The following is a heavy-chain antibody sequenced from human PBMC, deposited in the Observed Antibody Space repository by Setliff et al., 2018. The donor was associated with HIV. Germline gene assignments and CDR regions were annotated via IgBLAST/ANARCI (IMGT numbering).Heavy chain of an antibody. Sequence: GGSLRLSCAASGFAFNNFWMSWVRQAPGKGLEWLANINRDGSAKYYVDSVKGRFTISRDNAKDSLYLQMNNLRAEDTAVYYCARDATRGGDMDVWGKGITVTVSS. CDR2: INRDGSAK. CDR3: ARDATRGGDMDV. J-gene: IGHJ6*03. CDR1: GFAFNNFW. D-gene: IGHD2-15*01. V-gene: IGHV3-7*01.